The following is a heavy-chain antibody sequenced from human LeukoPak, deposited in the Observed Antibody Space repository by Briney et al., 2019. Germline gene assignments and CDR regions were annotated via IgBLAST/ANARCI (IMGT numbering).Heavy chain of an antibody. Sequence: SETLSLTCTVSGGSISSYYWSWIRQPPGKGLEWIGYIYYSGSTNFNPSLKSRVTISVDTSKNQFSLKLSSVTAADTAVYYCARETSQKGAHYMDVWGKGTTVTISS. D-gene: IGHD3-16*01. CDR3: ARETSQKGAHYMDV. CDR2: IYYSGST. J-gene: IGHJ6*03. CDR1: GGSISSYY. V-gene: IGHV4-59*13.